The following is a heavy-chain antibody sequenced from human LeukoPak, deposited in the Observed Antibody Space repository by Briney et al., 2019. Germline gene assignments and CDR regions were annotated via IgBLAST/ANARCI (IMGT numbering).Heavy chain of an antibody. Sequence: SGPTLVKPTQTLTLTCTFSGLSLSTSGVSVSWIRQPPGKALEWLALIYWNDDKRYSPSLKSRLTITKDTSKNQVVLTMTNVDPVDTATYFCAHSLATFGTFIEKPFDYWGQGTLVTVSS. V-gene: IGHV2-5*01. CDR1: GLSLSTSGVS. CDR2: IYWNDDK. J-gene: IGHJ4*02. D-gene: IGHD3-16*02. CDR3: AHSLATFGTFIEKPFDY.